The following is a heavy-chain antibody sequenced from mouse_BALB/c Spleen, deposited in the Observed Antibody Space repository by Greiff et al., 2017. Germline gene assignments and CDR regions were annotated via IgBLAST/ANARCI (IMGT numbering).Heavy chain of an antibody. J-gene: IGHJ1*01. Sequence: EVKLMESGGGLVKPGGSLKLSCAASGFTFSSYTMSWVRQTPEKRLEWVATISSGGSYTYYPDSVKGRFTISRDNAKNTLYLQMSSLKSEDTAMYYCTRDYGNYPYWYFDVWGAGTTVTVSS. D-gene: IGHD2-1*01. V-gene: IGHV5-6-4*01. CDR3: TRDYGNYPYWYFDV. CDR1: GFTFSSYT. CDR2: ISSGGSYT.